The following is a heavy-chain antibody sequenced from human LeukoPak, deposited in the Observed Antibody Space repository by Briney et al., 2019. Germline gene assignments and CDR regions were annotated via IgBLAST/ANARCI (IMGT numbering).Heavy chain of an antibody. Sequence: TSETLSLTCTVSGGSISSYYWSWIRQPPGKGLEWIGYIYYSGSTNYNPSLKSRVTISVDTSKNQFSLKLSSVTAADTAVYYCARQEYGGYVPFDYWGQGTLVTVSS. CDR3: ARQEYGGYVPFDY. CDR2: IYYSGST. J-gene: IGHJ4*02. V-gene: IGHV4-59*08. CDR1: GGSISSYY. D-gene: IGHD5-12*01.